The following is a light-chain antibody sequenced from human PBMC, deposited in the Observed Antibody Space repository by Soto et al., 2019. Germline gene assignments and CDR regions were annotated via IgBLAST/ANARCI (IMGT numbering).Light chain of an antibody. J-gene: IGKJ1*01. CDR2: AAS. V-gene: IGKV1-39*01. CDR3: QQSYSTPPV. CDR1: QSISSY. Sequence: DIQMTQSPSSLSASVGDRVTITCRASQSISSYLNWYQQKPGEAPKLLIYAASSLQSGVPSRFSGSGSGTDFTLTISSLQPEDFATYYCQQSYSTPPVFGQGTKVDIK.